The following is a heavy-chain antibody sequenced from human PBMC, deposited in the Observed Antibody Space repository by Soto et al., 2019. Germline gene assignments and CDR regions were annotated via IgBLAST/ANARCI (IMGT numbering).Heavy chain of an antibody. D-gene: IGHD6-19*01. CDR2: IYYGGNT. CDR3: ARGSSGWPPRFDY. CDR1: GGPISSYY. J-gene: IGHJ4*02. Sequence: QVQLQESGPGLVKPSETLSLNCTVSGGPISSYYWSWIRQSPGKGLQWIGYIYYGGNTTYTPSLKSPFIISVSTSKDQFTLALSSVTAAGTAVYYCARGSSGWPPRFDYWGQGTLVTVSS. V-gene: IGHV4-59*01.